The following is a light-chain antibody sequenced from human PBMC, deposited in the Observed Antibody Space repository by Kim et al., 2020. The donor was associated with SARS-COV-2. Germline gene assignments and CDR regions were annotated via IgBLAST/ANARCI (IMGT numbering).Light chain of an antibody. J-gene: IGLJ3*02. CDR2: EVS. CDR1: KKDMGAYNY. CDR3: SSYAGSNTL. V-gene: IGLV2-8*01. Sequence: PGKSHTITCPGTKKDMGAYNYVSWYQQPPGKAPKLMIYEVSKRPSGVPDRFSGSKSGNTASLTVSGLQAEDEADYFCSSYAGSNTLFGGGTKLTVL.